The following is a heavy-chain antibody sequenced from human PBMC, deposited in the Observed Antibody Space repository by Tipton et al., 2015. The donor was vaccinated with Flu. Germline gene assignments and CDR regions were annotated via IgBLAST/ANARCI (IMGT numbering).Heavy chain of an antibody. Sequence: GLVKPSETLSLTCAVYGGSFSGYYWSWIRQPPGKGLEWIGEINHSGSTNYNPSLKIRVTISVDTSKNQFSLKLSSVTAADTAVYYCAREENCGGDCSFDYWGQGTLVTVSS. J-gene: IGHJ4*02. V-gene: IGHV4-34*01. D-gene: IGHD2-21*01. CDR2: INHSGST. CDR3: AREENCGGDCSFDY. CDR1: GGSFSGYY.